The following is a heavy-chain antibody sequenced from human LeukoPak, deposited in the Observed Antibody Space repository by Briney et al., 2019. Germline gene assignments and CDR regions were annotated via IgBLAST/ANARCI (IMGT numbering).Heavy chain of an antibody. D-gene: IGHD6-13*01. J-gene: IGHJ4*02. CDR2: ISGSGGST. V-gene: IGHV3-23*01. Sequence: GGSLRLSCAASGFTFSDYAMTWVRQDPGKGLEWISTISGSGGSTYYADPVKGRFTISRDNSKTTLYLQMNSLRAEDTAVYYCAKRRSSTWYYFDYWGQGTLVTVSS. CDR1: GFTFSDYA. CDR3: AKRRSSTWYYFDY.